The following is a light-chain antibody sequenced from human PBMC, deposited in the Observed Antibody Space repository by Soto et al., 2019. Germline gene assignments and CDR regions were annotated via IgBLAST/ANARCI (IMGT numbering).Light chain of an antibody. CDR3: QQYNNWPSWT. V-gene: IGKV3-15*01. Sequence: EIVMTQSPAALSVSPGERVTLSCRASQSISFNLAWYQQKPGQAPRLLIYIASTRAAGIPARFSGSGSGTVFTLTISSLQSEDSAIYYCQQYNNWPSWTYGQGTKVEV. CDR2: IAS. CDR1: QSISFN. J-gene: IGKJ1*01.